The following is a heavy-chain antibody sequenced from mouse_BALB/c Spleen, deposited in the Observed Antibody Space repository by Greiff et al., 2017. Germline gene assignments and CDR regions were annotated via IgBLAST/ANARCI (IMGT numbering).Heavy chain of an antibody. Sequence: EVKLMESGGGLVKPGGSLKLSCAASGFTFSDYYMYWVRQTPEKRLEWVATISDGGSYTYYPDSVKGRFTISRDNAKNNLYLQMSSLKSEDTAMYYCARDKYGNYYAMDYWGQGTSVTVSS. CDR1: GFTFSDYY. D-gene: IGHD2-10*02. J-gene: IGHJ4*01. V-gene: IGHV5-4*02. CDR2: ISDGGSYT. CDR3: ARDKYGNYYAMDY.